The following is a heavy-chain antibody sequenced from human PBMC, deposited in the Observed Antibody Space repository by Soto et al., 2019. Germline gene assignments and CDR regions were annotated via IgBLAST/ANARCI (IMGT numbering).Heavy chain of an antibody. J-gene: IGHJ4*02. D-gene: IGHD2-21*02. CDR2: INAGNGNT. CDR3: ARGFVVVTALDY. Sequence: QVQLVQSGAEEKKPGASVKVSCKASGYTFATYAMHWVRQAPGQRLEWMGWINAGNGNTKYSQKFQGRVTITRDTSAGTAYMELSSLRSEDTAVYYCARGFVVVTALDYWGQGTLVTVSS. CDR1: GYTFATYA. V-gene: IGHV1-3*05.